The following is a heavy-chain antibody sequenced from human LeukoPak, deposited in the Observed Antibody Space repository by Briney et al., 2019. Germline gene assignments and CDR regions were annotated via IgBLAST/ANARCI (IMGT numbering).Heavy chain of an antibody. CDR2: INHSGST. Sequence: SETLSLTCAVYGGSFSGYYWSWIRQPPGKGLEWIGGINHSGSTNYNPSLESRVTISVDTSKNQFSLKLSSVTAADTAVYYCASGHDILTGYYLLLDYWGQGTLVTVSS. CDR1: GGSFSGYY. D-gene: IGHD3-9*01. J-gene: IGHJ4*02. CDR3: ASGHDILTGYYLLLDY. V-gene: IGHV4-34*01.